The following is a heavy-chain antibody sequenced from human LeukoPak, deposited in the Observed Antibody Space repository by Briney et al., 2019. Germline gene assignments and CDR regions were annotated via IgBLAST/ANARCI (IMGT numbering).Heavy chain of an antibody. J-gene: IGHJ4*02. CDR2: INPSGGST. Sequence: GASVNVSCKASGYIFTTYYLHWVRQAPGQGLEWMGIINPSGGSTSYAQKFQGRVTMTRDTSTSTVYMDLSSLISDDTAVYYCARGPGYNYDYYFDYWGQGTLVTVSS. D-gene: IGHD5-18*01. CDR1: GYIFTTYY. V-gene: IGHV1-46*01. CDR3: ARGPGYNYDYYFDY.